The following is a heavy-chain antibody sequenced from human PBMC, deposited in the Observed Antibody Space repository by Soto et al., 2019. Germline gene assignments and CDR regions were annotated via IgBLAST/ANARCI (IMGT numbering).Heavy chain of an antibody. CDR1: GFTFSSYW. CDR2: IKQDGSEK. D-gene: IGHD2-15*01. CDR3: ARDTDCSGGSCYSSPLIDY. J-gene: IGHJ4*02. Sequence: EVQLVESGGGLVQPGGSLRLSCAASGFTFSSYWMSWVRQAPGKGLEWVANIKQDGSEKYYVDSVKGRFTISRDNAKNSLYLQMNSLRAEDTAVYYCARDTDCSGGSCYSSPLIDYWGQGTLVTVSS. V-gene: IGHV3-7*03.